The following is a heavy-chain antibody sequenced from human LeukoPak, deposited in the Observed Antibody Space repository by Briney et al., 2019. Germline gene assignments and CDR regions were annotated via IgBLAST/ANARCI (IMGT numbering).Heavy chain of an antibody. V-gene: IGHV3-9*01. D-gene: IGHD3-22*01. CDR3: AKAVYDSSGYHTYYFDY. Sequence: PGGSLRLSCAASGFTFDDYAMHWVRQAPGKGLEWVSGISWNSASIAYADSVLGRFTISRDNAKNSLYLQMNSLRAEDTALYYCAKAVYDSSGYHTYYFDYWGQGTLVTVSS. J-gene: IGHJ4*02. CDR1: GFTFDDYA. CDR2: ISWNSASI.